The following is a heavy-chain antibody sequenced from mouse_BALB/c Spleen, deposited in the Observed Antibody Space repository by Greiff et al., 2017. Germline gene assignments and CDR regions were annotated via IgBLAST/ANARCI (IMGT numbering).Heavy chain of an antibody. J-gene: IGHJ3*01. Sequence: DVKLQESGGGLVQPGGSLRLSCATSGFTFTDYYMSWVRQPPGKALEWLGFIRNKANGYTTEYSASVKGRFTISRDNSQSILYLQMNTLRAEDSATDYCARGHMITTGFAYWGQGTLVTVSA. CDR3: ARGHMITTGFAY. CDR2: IRNKANGYTT. CDR1: GFTFTDYY. D-gene: IGHD2-4*01. V-gene: IGHV7-3*02.